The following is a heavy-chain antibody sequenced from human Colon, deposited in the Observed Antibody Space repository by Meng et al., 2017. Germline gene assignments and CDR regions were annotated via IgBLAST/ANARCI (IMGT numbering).Heavy chain of an antibody. CDR2: IGHSGFT. Sequence: QPQLQESGPGLVRPSEALSLTCSVSGGSIGTSGYYWGWIRQPPGKGLEWIGSIGHSGFTYYTPSLKSRVTVSIDTSRNQFSLWLTSVTAADTAVYYCVRSSAWVRTGFDPWGQGTLVTVSS. J-gene: IGHJ5*02. CDR3: VRSSAWVRTGFDP. V-gene: IGHV4-39*01. D-gene: IGHD6-19*01. CDR1: GGSIGTSGYY.